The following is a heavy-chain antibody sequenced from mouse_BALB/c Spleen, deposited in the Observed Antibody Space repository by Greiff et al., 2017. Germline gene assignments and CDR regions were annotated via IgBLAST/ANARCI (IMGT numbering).Heavy chain of an antibody. V-gene: IGHV5-12-1*01. J-gene: IGHJ3*01. CDR2: ISSGGGST. D-gene: IGHD2-3*01. CDR1: GFAFSSYD. CDR3: AREEDGYTWLAY. Sequence: EVQGVESGGGLVTPGGSLKLSCAASGFAFSSYDMSWVRQTPEKRLEWVAYISSGGGSTYYPDTVTGRFTISRDNAKNTLYLQMSSLKSEDTAMYYCAREEDGYTWLAYWGQGTLVTVSA.